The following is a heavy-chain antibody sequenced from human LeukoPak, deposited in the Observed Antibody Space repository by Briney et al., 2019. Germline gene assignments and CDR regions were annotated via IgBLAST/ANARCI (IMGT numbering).Heavy chain of an antibody. CDR2: MNPNSGNT. V-gene: IGHV1-8*01. D-gene: IGHD3-10*01. CDR3: AREINYYGSGSYFDY. J-gene: IGHJ4*02. CDR1: GYTFTSYD. Sequence: ASVKVSCKASGYTFTSYDINWVRQATGQGLEWMGWMNPNSGNTGYAQKFQGRVTMTRNTSISTAYMELSRLRSDDTAVYYCAREINYYGSGSYFDYWGQGTLVTVSS.